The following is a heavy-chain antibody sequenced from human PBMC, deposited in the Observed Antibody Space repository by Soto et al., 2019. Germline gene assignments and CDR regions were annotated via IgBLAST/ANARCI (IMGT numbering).Heavy chain of an antibody. CDR2: IFSDGNT. J-gene: IGHJ5*02. CDR1: GFTISTNY. D-gene: IGHD2-8*01. Sequence: GGSLRLSWAASGFTISTNYMNWVRQAPGKGLEWVSVIFSDGNTYYADSVKGRFTISRDNSKNTVYFQMNSLRAEDTAVYYCARWWMYAPRFDPWGQGTLVTVSS. V-gene: IGHV3-66*01. CDR3: ARWWMYAPRFDP.